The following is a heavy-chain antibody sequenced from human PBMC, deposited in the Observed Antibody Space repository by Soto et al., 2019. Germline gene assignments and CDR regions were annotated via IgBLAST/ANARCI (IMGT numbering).Heavy chain of an antibody. D-gene: IGHD4-17*01. CDR2: IWYDGSNK. CDR3: ARVGYGDYFDY. Sequence: QVQLVESGGGVVQPGRSLRLSCAASGFTFSSYGMHWVRQAPGEGLEWVAVIWYDGSNKYYADSVKGRFTISRDNSKNTLYLQMNSLRAEDTAVYYCARVGYGDYFDYWGQGTLVTVSS. J-gene: IGHJ4*02. CDR1: GFTFSSYG. V-gene: IGHV3-33*01.